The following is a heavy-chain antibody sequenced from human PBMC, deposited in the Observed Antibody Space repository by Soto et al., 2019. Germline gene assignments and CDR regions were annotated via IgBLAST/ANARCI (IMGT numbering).Heavy chain of an antibody. CDR3: ARVVPGAEAWFGP. CDR2: ISLYSDGT. J-gene: IGHJ5*02. V-gene: IGHV1-18*01. Sequence: GASVKVSCKTSGYTFSNYGITWVRQAPGQPLEWLGWISLYSDGTNYAQKFQGRVSMTTDTSTTTAYMELRSLRSDDPAVYYCARVVPGAEAWFGPWGQGTLAPVSS. D-gene: IGHD2-2*01. CDR1: GYTFSNYG.